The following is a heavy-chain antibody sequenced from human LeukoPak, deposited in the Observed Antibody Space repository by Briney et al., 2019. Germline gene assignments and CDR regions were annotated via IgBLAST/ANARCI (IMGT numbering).Heavy chain of an antibody. CDR1: GFTFSNYA. Sequence: GGSLRLSCAASGFTFSNYAMSWVRQAPGKGLKWVSTITTGGPNTYYADSVKGRFTVSRDDSKNTLYLQMNSLRAEDTAVYYCAKDGGLWVSAHWGDSWGRGTLVTVSS. CDR3: AKDGGLWVSAHWGDS. CDR2: ITTGGPNT. J-gene: IGHJ4*02. V-gene: IGHV3-23*01. D-gene: IGHD7-27*01.